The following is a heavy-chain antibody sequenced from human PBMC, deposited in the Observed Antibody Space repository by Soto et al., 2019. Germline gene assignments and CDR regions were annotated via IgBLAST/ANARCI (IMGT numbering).Heavy chain of an antibody. CDR1: GFTFSSYG. J-gene: IGHJ6*02. V-gene: IGHV3-30*18. D-gene: IGHD3-22*01. CDR3: AKEVDSSGYYYVGVMDV. Sequence: GGSLRLSCAASGFTFSSYGMHWVRQAPGKGLEWVAVISYDGSNKYYADSVKGRFTISRDNSKNTLYLQMNSLRAEDTAVYYCAKEVDSSGYYYVGVMDVWGQGTTVTVSS. CDR2: ISYDGSNK.